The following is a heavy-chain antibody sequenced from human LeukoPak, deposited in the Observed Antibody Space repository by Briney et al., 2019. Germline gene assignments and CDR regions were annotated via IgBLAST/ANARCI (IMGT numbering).Heavy chain of an antibody. D-gene: IGHD1-26*01. CDR1: GDSVSTNSAT. Sequence: SQTLSLTCAISGDSVSTNSATWTWLRQSPSRGLEWLGRTYYRSKWNNDYAVSMKSRITINPDTSKNQFSLQLNSGTPEDTAVYYCARLVGASWFDSWGQGTLVTVSS. V-gene: IGHV6-1*01. CDR2: TYYRSKWNN. J-gene: IGHJ5*01. CDR3: ARLVGASWFDS.